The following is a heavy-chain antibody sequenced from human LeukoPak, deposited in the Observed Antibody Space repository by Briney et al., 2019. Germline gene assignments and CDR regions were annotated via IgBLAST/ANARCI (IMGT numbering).Heavy chain of an antibody. D-gene: IGHD4-11*01. CDR1: GFTFDDYG. Sequence: GGSLRLSCAASGFTFDDYGMSWVRQAPGKGLEWVSGINWNGGSTGYADSVKGRFTISRDNAKNSLYLQMNSLRAEDTALYYCARAIYYSNLWYYYYYMDVWGIGTTVTVPS. J-gene: IGHJ6*03. CDR2: INWNGGST. CDR3: ARAIYYSNLWYYYYYMDV. V-gene: IGHV3-20*04.